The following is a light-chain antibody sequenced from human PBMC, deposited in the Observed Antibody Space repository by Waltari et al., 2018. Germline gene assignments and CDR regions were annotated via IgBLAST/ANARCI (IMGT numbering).Light chain of an antibody. CDR2: QVP. CDR3: SSYGGSNNFYV. Sequence: QSALTQPPSASGSPGQSVTISCAGTSSYVGGYNYVPWYQHPPGKAPKPIIYQVPKRPSGFPDRFSGSKSGNTASLTVSGLQAEDESDYYCSSYGGSNNFYVFGTGTKVSVL. V-gene: IGLV2-8*01. CDR1: SSYVGGYNY. J-gene: IGLJ1*01.